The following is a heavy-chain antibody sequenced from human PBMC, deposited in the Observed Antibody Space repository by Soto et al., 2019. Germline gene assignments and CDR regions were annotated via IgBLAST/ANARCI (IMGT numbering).Heavy chain of an antibody. CDR1: GYTFTGYY. CDR3: ARVGITMVRGVISLDY. Sequence: QVQLVQSGAEVKKPGASVKVSCKASGYTFTGYYMHWVRQAPGQGLEWMGWINPNSGGTNYAQKFQGSVTMTRDTSISTAYMELSRLRSDDTAVYYCARVGITMVRGVISLDYWGQGTLVTVSS. D-gene: IGHD3-10*01. J-gene: IGHJ4*02. CDR2: INPNSGGT. V-gene: IGHV1-2*02.